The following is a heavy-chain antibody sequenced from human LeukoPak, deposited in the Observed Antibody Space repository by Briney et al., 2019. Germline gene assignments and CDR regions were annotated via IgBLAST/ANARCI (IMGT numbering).Heavy chain of an antibody. CDR1: VFTFSSYG. Sequence: GGSLRLSCAASVFTFSSYGMSWVRQAPGKGLEWVSAISGSGGSTYYADSVKGRFTISRDNSENTVYLQMNTLRTEDTAVYYCAKGRDGYNHRWGQGTLVTVSS. J-gene: IGHJ4*02. V-gene: IGHV3-23*01. CDR2: ISGSGGST. CDR3: AKGRDGYNHR. D-gene: IGHD5-24*01.